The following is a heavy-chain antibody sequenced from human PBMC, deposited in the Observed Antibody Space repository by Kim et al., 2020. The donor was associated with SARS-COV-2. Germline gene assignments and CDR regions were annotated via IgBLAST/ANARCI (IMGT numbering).Heavy chain of an antibody. CDR2: IWYDGSNK. CDR1: GFTFSSYG. V-gene: IGHV3-33*01. Sequence: GGSLRLSCAASGFTFSSYGMHWVRQAPGKGLEWVAVIWYDGSNKYYADSVKGRFTISRDNSKNTLYLQMNSLRAEDTAVYYCARDTQNVDFWSGLDAFDIWGQGTMVTVSS. J-gene: IGHJ3*02. CDR3: ARDTQNVDFWSGLDAFDI. D-gene: IGHD3-3*01.